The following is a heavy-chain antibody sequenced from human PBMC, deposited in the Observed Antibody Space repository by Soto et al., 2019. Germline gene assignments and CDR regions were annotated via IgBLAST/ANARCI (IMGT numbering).Heavy chain of an antibody. CDR3: ARDDEYSGNGMDV. V-gene: IGHV3-33*01. CDR1: GFTFSNYG. J-gene: IGHJ6*02. D-gene: IGHD3-10*01. Sequence: QVQLVESGAGVVQPGRSLRLSCAASGFTFSNYGMHWVRQAPGKGLEWVAVILNDGSNRYHADSVKDRFTISRDNSKNPLYLQMNSLRAEDTAMYYWARDDEYSGNGMDVWGQGTTVTVS. CDR2: ILNDGSNR.